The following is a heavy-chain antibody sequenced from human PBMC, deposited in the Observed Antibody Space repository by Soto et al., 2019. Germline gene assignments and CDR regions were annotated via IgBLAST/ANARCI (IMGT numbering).Heavy chain of an antibody. Sequence: LRLSFAASGFTFVSYAMTWGRQAPGKGLEWVASITNSGDRTEYAFFVEGRFTISRDKSNNMLYLQMKNLRAGDTALYYCAKETSGGWGYMDVWGRGTPVTVS. D-gene: IGHD2-15*01. CDR2: ITNSGDRT. CDR3: AKETSGGWGYMDV. CDR1: GFTFVSYA. V-gene: IGHV3-23*01. J-gene: IGHJ6*03.